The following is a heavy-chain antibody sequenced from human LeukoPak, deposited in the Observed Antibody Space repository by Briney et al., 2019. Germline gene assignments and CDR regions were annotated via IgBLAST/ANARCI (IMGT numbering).Heavy chain of an antibody. V-gene: IGHV1-69*13. CDR3: ARDYRGGNPGFDY. CDR2: IIPIFGTA. Sequence: SVKVSCTASGGTFSSYAISWVRQAPGQGLEWMGGIIPIFGTANYAQKFQGRVTITADESTSTAYMELSSLRSEDTAVYYCARDYRGGNPGFDYWGQGTLVTVSS. CDR1: GGTFSSYA. D-gene: IGHD4-23*01. J-gene: IGHJ4*02.